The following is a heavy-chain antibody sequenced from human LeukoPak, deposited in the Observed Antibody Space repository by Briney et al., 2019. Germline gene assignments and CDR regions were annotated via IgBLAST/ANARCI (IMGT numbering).Heavy chain of an antibody. J-gene: IGHJ4*02. CDR3: AREAPYYYDSSGYYHLRLFDY. V-gene: IGHV4-61*01. Sequence: SKTLSLTCTVSGGSVSSGSYYWSWIRQSPGKGLEWIGYIYYSGSTNYNPSLKSRVTISVDTSKNQFSLKLSSVTAADTAVYYCAREAPYYYDSSGYYHLRLFDYWGQGTLVTVSS. CDR1: GGSVSSGSYY. D-gene: IGHD3-22*01. CDR2: IYYSGST.